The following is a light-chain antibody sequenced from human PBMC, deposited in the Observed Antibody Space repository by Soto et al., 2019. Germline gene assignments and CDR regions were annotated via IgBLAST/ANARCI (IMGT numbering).Light chain of an antibody. J-gene: IGKJ4*01. V-gene: IGKV3-15*01. CDR3: HQYNNWPLT. CDR1: QSISSD. CDR2: GAS. Sequence: EIVMTQSPATLSVSPGQRATLSCRASQSISSDLAWYQQKPGQAPRLLIYGASTRATGFPARFSGSGSGTEFTLIISSLQSEDFAVYYCHQYNNWPLTFGGGTKVEL.